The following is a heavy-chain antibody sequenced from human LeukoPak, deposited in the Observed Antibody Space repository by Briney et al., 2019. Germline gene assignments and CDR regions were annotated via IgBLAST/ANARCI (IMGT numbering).Heavy chain of an antibody. CDR1: GFTFDNYA. V-gene: IGHV3-23*01. CDR2: ITGTGGGT. D-gene: IGHD2-21*02. Sequence: PGGSLRLSCAASGFTFDNYALSWVRQAPEQGLEWISTITGTGGGTYYADSVKGRFTISRDNSKNTLYLQMNSLRAEDTAVYYCARGNPFPPDIVVVTAPISSYYFDYWGQGTLVTVSS. CDR3: ARGNPFPPDIVVVTAPISSYYFDY. J-gene: IGHJ4*02.